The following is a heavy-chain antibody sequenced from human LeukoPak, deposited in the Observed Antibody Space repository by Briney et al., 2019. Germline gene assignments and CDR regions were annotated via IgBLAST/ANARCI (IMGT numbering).Heavy chain of an antibody. Sequence: ASVKVSCKASGYTFTGYYMHWVRQAPGQGLEWMGRINPNSGGTNYAQKFQGRVTMTRDTSISTAYMEPSRLRSDDTAVYYCASSDSSGYYYDYWGQGTLVTVSS. J-gene: IGHJ4*02. V-gene: IGHV1-2*06. CDR2: INPNSGGT. D-gene: IGHD3-22*01. CDR1: GYTFTGYY. CDR3: ASSDSSGYYYDY.